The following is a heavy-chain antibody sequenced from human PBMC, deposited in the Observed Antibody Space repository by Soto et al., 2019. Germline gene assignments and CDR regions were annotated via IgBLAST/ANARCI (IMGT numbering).Heavy chain of an antibody. CDR1: GFTFSDYP. V-gene: IGHV3-48*02. D-gene: IGHD2-15*01. CDR3: ARETPSFDS. CDR2: IRTISSAI. Sequence: GSLGLSGSASGFTFSDYPMNWVRQAPGKGLEWVSSIRTISSAIYLADAVRGRFTISRDNARNSLYLQMTSLRDEDTAVYYCARETPSFDSWGQGTLVTVSS. J-gene: IGHJ4*02.